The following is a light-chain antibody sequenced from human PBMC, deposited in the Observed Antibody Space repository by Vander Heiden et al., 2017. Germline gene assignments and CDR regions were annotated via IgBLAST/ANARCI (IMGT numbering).Light chain of an antibody. V-gene: IGLV2-23*02. Sequence: QSALTQPASVSGSPGQSITISCTGTSSDVGSYNLVSWYQQHPGKAPKLMIYEVSKRPSGVSNRFSSSKSGNTASLTISGLQAEDEADYYCCSYAGSSTFHVVFGGGTKLTVL. CDR3: CSYAGSSTFHVV. CDR2: EVS. J-gene: IGLJ2*01. CDR1: SSDVGSYNL.